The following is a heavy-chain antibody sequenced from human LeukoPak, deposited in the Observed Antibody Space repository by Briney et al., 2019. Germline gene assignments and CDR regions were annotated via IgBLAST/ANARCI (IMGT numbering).Heavy chain of an antibody. V-gene: IGHV3-21*01. CDR2: ISSSTSYI. D-gene: IGHD3-22*01. Sequence: PGGSLRLSCAASGFTFSTYTMNWVRQAPGKGLEWVSSISSSTSYIYYADSVKGRFTISRDNAKNSLYLQMNSLRAEDTAVYYCARDDYDSSGYQNWGQGTLVTVSS. CDR1: GFTFSTYT. CDR3: ARDDYDSSGYQN. J-gene: IGHJ4*02.